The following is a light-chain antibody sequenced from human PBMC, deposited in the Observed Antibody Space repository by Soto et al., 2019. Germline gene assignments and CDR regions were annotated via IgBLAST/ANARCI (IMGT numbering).Light chain of an antibody. Sequence: DIVMTQSPLSLPVTPGEPASISCRSSQSLLHSNGDIYLDWYLQKPGQSPQLLIYLGSSRSSGVPDRFSGSGSGTDFTLKISSVAAEDVGVYFCMQALQTPFTFGGGTKVEIK. CDR3: MQALQTPFT. CDR2: LGS. V-gene: IGKV2-28*01. J-gene: IGKJ4*01. CDR1: QSLLHSNGDIY.